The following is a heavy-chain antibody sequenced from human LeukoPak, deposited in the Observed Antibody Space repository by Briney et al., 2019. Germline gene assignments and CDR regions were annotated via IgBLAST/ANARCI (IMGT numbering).Heavy chain of an antibody. CDR1: GFTFSNYG. J-gene: IGHJ4*02. CDR2: ISYDGGNK. CDR3: AKDRTWIQLWLDY. D-gene: IGHD5-18*01. V-gene: IGHV3-30*18. Sequence: SGGSLRLSRAASGFTFSNYGMHWVRQAPGKGLEWVALISYDGGNKYYADSVKGRFTISRDNSKNTLYLQMNSLRAEDTAVYYCAKDRTWIQLWLDYWGQGTLVTVSS.